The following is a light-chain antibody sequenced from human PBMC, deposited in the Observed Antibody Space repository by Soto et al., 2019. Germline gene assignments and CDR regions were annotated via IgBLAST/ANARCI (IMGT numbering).Light chain of an antibody. CDR1: RSDVGGYNY. CDR3: SSYTSTSTLVV. Sequence: QSVLIQPASVSGSPGQSITISCTGTRSDVGGYNYVSWYQQHPGKAPKLMIFEVSNRPSGVSNRFSGSKSGNTASLTISGLQAADEADYYCSSYTSTSTLVVFGTGTKLTVL. CDR2: EVS. J-gene: IGLJ1*01. V-gene: IGLV2-14*01.